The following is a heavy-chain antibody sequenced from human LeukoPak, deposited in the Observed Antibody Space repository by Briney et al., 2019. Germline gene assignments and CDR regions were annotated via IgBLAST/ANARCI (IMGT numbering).Heavy chain of an antibody. CDR1: GGSISSSSYY. D-gene: IGHD1-26*01. CDR2: IYYSGST. CDR3: ARHPSVGAHGGHYFDY. V-gene: IGHV4-39*01. J-gene: IGHJ4*02. Sequence: PSETLSLTCTVSGGSISSSSYYWGWIRQPPGKGLEWIGSIYYSGSTYYNPSLKSRVTISVDTSKNQFSLKLSSVTAADTAVYYCARHPSVGAHGGHYFDYWGQGTLVTVSS.